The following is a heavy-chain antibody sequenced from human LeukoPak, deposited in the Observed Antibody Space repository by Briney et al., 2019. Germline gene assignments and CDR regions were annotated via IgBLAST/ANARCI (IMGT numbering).Heavy chain of an antibody. D-gene: IGHD1-14*01. CDR2: INTDGRST. CDR1: GFTFSSYW. Sequence: GGSLRLSCAASGFTFSSYWMHWVRQAPGKGLVWVSRINTDGRSTTYADSVKGRFTISRDNAKNTLYLQMNSLTAEDTALYYCARDFGGSRIHPGSDFWGEGSLVIVSS. V-gene: IGHV3-74*01. CDR3: ARDFGGSRIHPGSDF. J-gene: IGHJ4*02.